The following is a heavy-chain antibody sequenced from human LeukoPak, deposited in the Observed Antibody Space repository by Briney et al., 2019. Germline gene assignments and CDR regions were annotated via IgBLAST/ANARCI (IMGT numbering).Heavy chain of an antibody. D-gene: IGHD3-9*01. CDR3: ATDQRYAFDY. Sequence: GGSLRLSCATSGXSFTDYPMNWVRQAPGKGLEWISNIRTTAEGAKYAYYADSVKGRVTIPRDDGKNTLYLHMNSLRDDDTAVYYCATDQRYAFDYWGQGILVTVSS. J-gene: IGHJ4*02. CDR2: IRTTAEGAKYA. V-gene: IGHV3-48*02. CDR1: GXSFTDYP.